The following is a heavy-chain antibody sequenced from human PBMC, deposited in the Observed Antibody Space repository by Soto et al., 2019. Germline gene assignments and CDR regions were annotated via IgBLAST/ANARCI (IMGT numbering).Heavy chain of an antibody. CDR1: GFTFSSYG. J-gene: IGHJ3*02. CDR2: IWYDGSNK. Sequence: QVQLVESGGGVVQPGRSLRLSCAASGFTFSSYGMHWVRQAPGKGLEWVAVIWYDGSNKYYADSVKGRFTISRDNSKNTLYLQMNSLRAEDTAVYHCARDEGSSGWSYGVAAFDIWGQGTMVTVSS. CDR3: ARDEGSSGWSYGVAAFDI. V-gene: IGHV3-33*01. D-gene: IGHD6-19*01.